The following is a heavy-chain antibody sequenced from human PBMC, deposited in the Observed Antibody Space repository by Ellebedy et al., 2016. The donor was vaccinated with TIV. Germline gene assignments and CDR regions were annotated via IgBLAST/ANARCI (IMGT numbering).Heavy chain of an antibody. V-gene: IGHV3-74*01. CDR3: AKRGFFDC. J-gene: IGHJ4*02. Sequence: GGSLRLSCAASGFTFSTYWMHWARQAPGKGPVWISRIDSDGSTTYADSVQGRFTISRDNAKNSLYLQMNSLRAEDTAVYYCAKRGFFDCWGQGTLVTVSS. CDR1: GFTFSTYW. D-gene: IGHD5-12*01. CDR2: IDSDGST.